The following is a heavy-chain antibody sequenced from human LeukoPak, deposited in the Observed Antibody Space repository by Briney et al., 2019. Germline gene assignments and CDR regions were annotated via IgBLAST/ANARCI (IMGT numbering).Heavy chain of an antibody. CDR1: GGTFSSYA. D-gene: IGHD2-15*01. Sequence: GASVKVPCKASGGTFSSYAISWVRQAPGQGLEWMGGIIPIFGTANYAQKFQGRVTITADKSTSTAYMELSSLRSEDTAVYYCATQRRGGTPSYYMDVWGKGTTVTISS. CDR2: IIPIFGTA. J-gene: IGHJ6*03. V-gene: IGHV1-69*06. CDR3: ATQRRGGTPSYYMDV.